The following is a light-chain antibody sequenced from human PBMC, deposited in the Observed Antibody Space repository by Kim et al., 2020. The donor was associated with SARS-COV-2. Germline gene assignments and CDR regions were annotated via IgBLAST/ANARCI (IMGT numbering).Light chain of an antibody. Sequence: SVPPGQTATITCSGDKLGDRFASWYQQKPGQSPVLVIYQDTKRPSGIPERFSGSSSGNTATLTIGGTQAIDEADYYCQAWDSNTGVFGAGTKVTVL. CDR2: QDT. CDR1: KLGDRF. CDR3: QAWDSNTGV. J-gene: IGLJ1*01. V-gene: IGLV3-1*01.